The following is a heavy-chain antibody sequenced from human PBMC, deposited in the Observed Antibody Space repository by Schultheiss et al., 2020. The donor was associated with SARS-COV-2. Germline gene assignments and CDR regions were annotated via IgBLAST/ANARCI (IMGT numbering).Heavy chain of an antibody. J-gene: IGHJ4*02. CDR2: IRSKANSYAT. Sequence: GGSLRLSCAASGFTFSGSAMHWVRQASGKGLEWVGRIRSKANSYATAYAASVKGRFTISRDNSKNTLYLQMNSLRAEDTAVYYCARDFRFGELLPADYWGQGTLVTVSS. CDR1: GFTFSGSA. CDR3: ARDFRFGELLPADY. D-gene: IGHD3-10*01. V-gene: IGHV3-73*01.